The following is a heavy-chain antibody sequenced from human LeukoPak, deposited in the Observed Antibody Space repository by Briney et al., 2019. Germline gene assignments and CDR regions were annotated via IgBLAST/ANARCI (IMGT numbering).Heavy chain of an antibody. CDR3: ARGGTMVRGVITRFDY. D-gene: IGHD3-10*01. V-gene: IGHV4-59*01. J-gene: IGHJ4*02. CDR2: IYYSGST. CDR1: GGSISSYY. Sequence: SETLSLTCTVSGGSISSYYWSWIRQPPGKGLEWIGYIYYSGSTNYSPSLKSRVTISVDTSKNQFSLKLSSVTAADTAVYYCARGGTMVRGVITRFDYWGQGTLVTVSS.